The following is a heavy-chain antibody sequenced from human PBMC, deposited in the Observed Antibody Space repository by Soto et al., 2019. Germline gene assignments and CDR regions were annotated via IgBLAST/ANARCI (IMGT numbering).Heavy chain of an antibody. CDR2: IYYTGST. CDR1: GGAITSHY. Sequence: PSETLSLTCTVSGGAITSHYWSWIRQPPGKGLEWIGYIYYTGSTNSNPSLKSRVTLSIDTAKKQFSLKLRSLTAADTAVYYCATDFHTTRSSGYYDYWGQGTLVTVSS. CDR3: ATDFHTTRSSGYYDY. V-gene: IGHV4-59*11. D-gene: IGHD3-22*01. J-gene: IGHJ4*02.